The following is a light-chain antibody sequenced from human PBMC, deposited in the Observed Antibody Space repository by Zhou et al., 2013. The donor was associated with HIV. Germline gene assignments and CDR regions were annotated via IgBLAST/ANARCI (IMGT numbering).Light chain of an antibody. J-gene: IGKJ3*01. CDR1: QSVSSN. Sequence: EIVMTQSPATLSVSPGERAALSCRASQSVSSNLAWYQQKPGQVPRLLIYNASTRATGIPARFSGSGSGTEFTLSISSLQSEDFAVYYCQHYNNWPPFTFGPGTKV. CDR3: QHYNNWPPFT. CDR2: NAS. V-gene: IGKV3-15*01.